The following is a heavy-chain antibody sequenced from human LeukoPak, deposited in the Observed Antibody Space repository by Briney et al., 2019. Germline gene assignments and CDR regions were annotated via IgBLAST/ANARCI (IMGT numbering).Heavy chain of an antibody. CDR1: GFTFSSYS. V-gene: IGHV3-48*01. CDR3: AKDWYSSSWAGDY. D-gene: IGHD6-13*01. Sequence: QPGGSLRLSCAASGFTFSSYSMNWVRQAPGKGLEWVSYISSSSSTIYYADSVKGRFTISRDNAKNSLYLQMNSLRAEDTAVYYCAKDWYSSSWAGDYWGQGTLVTVSS. J-gene: IGHJ4*02. CDR2: ISSSSSTI.